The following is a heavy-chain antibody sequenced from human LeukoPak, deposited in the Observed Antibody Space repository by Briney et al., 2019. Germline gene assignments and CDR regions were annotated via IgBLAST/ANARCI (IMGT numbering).Heavy chain of an antibody. J-gene: IGHJ4*02. D-gene: IGHD6-13*01. CDR1: GFTFSSYG. V-gene: IGHV3-23*01. CDR2: ISTSDGTT. CDR3: AKARYSSLYYFDY. Sequence: GGSLRLSCVASGFTFSSYGMSWVRQAPGKGLEWVSSISTSDGTTYFADSVKGWFTISRDNFKNTLYLQMNSLRAEDTAVYFCAKARYSSLYYFDYWGQGTLVPVSS.